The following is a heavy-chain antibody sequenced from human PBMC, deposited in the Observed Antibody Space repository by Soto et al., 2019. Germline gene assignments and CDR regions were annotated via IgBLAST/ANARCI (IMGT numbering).Heavy chain of an antibody. CDR1: GLTFTSYS. CDR3: ATGDCSHTSCYLIDSGYAMAV. Sequence: EVQLVESGGGLVKPGESLRLACVASGLTFTSYSMNWVRQAPGRGLEWIASITSSGDYIYYADSVKGRFTISRDNAKSSLYLQMNRLRAEDTALYYCATGDCSHTSCYLIDSGYAMAVWGQGNTVAVSS. J-gene: IGHJ6*01. D-gene: IGHD2-2*01. CDR2: ITSSGDYI. V-gene: IGHV3-21*06.